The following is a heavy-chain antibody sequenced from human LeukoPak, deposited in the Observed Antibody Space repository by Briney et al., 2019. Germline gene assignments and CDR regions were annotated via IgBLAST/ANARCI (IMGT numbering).Heavy chain of an antibody. Sequence: ASVKVSCKASGGTFSSYAISWVRQAPGQGLEWMGGIIPIFGTANYAQKFQGRVTITADESTSTAYMELSRLRSEDTAVYYCARGVLGGDSRYYFDYWGQGTLVTVSS. CDR3: ARGVLGGDSRYYFDY. CDR2: IIPIFGTA. D-gene: IGHD2-21*02. V-gene: IGHV1-69*13. CDR1: GGTFSSYA. J-gene: IGHJ4*02.